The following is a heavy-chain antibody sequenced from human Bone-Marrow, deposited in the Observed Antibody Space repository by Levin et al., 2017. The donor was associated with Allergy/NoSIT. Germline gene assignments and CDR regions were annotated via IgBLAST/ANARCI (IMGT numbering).Heavy chain of an antibody. D-gene: IGHD2-2*01. CDR1: GFTFSRYN. Sequence: GGSLRLSCAASGFTFSRYNMIWVRQAPGKGLEWVSSISSSGDYLYNADSVEGRFTISRDNAKNSLFLQMDNLRAEDTALYYCTRGLCNSVSCYLHDALDFWGQGTMVTVSS. CDR2: ISSSGDYL. J-gene: IGHJ3*01. CDR3: TRGLCNSVSCYLHDALDF. V-gene: IGHV3-21*01.